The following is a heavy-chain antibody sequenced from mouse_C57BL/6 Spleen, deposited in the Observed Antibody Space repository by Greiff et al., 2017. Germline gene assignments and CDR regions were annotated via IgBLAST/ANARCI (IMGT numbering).Heavy chain of an antibody. V-gene: IGHV1-52*01. J-gene: IGHJ3*01. Sequence: VQLQQPGAELVRPGSSVKLSCKASGYTFTSYWMHWVKQRPIQGLEWIGNIDPSDSETHYNQKFKDKATLTVDKSSSTAYMQLSSLTSEDSAVYYCASEFITTVVATPFAYWGQGTLVTVSA. CDR2: IDPSDSET. CDR3: ASEFITTVVATPFAY. CDR1: GYTFTSYW. D-gene: IGHD1-1*01.